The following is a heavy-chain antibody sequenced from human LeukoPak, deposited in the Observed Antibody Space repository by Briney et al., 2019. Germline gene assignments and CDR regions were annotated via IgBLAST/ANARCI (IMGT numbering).Heavy chain of an antibody. CDR3: AKVGNYDILTGYYPDGYFDY. D-gene: IGHD3-9*01. J-gene: IGHJ4*02. CDR2: IRYDGSNK. CDR1: GFTFSSYG. Sequence: GGSLRLSCAASGFTFSSYGMHWVRQAPGKGLEWVASIRYDGSNKYYADSVKGRFTISRDNSKNTLYLQMNSLRAEDTAVYYCAKVGNYDILTGYYPDGYFDYWGQGTLVTVSS. V-gene: IGHV3-30*02.